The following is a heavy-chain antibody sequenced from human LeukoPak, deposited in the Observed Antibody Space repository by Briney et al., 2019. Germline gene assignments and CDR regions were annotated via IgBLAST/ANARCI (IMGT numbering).Heavy chain of an antibody. V-gene: IGHV4-59*01. J-gene: IGHJ4*02. Sequence: SETLSLTCTVSGGSISSYYWSWIRQPPGKGLEWIGYIYYSGSTNYNPSLKSRVTISVDTSKNQFSLKLSSVTAADPAVYYCARAGVVGGFNFDYWGQGTLVTVSS. D-gene: IGHD4-23*01. CDR1: GGSISSYY. CDR3: ARAGVVGGFNFDY. CDR2: IYYSGST.